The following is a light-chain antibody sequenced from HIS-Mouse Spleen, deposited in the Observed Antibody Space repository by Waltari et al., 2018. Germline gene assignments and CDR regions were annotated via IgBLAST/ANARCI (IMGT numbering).Light chain of an antibody. J-gene: IGLJ1*01. CDR3: SSYTSSSTLFYV. Sequence: QSALTQPASVSGSPGQSITISCTGPSSDVGGSNYVSWYQQHPGKPPKLMIYEVSNRPSGVSNRFSGSKSGNTASLTISGLQAEDEADYYCSSYTSSSTLFYVFGTGTKVTVL. CDR1: SSDVGGSNY. V-gene: IGLV2-14*01. CDR2: EVS.